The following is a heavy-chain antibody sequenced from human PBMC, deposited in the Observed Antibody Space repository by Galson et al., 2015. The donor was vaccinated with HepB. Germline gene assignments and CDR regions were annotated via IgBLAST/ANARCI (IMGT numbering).Heavy chain of an antibody. CDR1: GFTFSSYA. CDR2: ISYDGSNK. D-gene: IGHD3-22*01. V-gene: IGHV3-30-3*01. J-gene: IGHJ4*02. Sequence: SLRLSCAASGFTFSSYAMHWVRQAPGKGLEWVAVISYDGSNKYYAGSVKGRFTISRDNSKNTLYLQMNSLRAEDTAVYYCARDRWHYDSSGYFDYWGQGTLVTVSS. CDR3: ARDRWHYDSSGYFDY.